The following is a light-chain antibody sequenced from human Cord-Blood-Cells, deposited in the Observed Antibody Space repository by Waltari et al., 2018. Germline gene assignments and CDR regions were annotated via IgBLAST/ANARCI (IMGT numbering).Light chain of an antibody. J-gene: IGKJ1*01. CDR1: QSISSY. Sequence: DIQMTQSPSSLSASVGDRVTITCRASQSISSYLNWYQQKPGKAPKLLIYAASCLQSGVPARFSGSGSGTDFTLTISSLQPEDFATYYCQQRYSTLTWTFGQGTKVEIK. V-gene: IGKV1-39*01. CDR3: QQRYSTLTWT. CDR2: AAS.